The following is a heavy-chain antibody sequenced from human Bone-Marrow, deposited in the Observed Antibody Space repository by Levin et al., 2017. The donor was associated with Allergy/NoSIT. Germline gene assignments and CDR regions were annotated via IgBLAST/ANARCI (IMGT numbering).Heavy chain of an antibody. CDR2: IDWDDDK. D-gene: IGHD5-18*01. V-gene: IGHV2-70*11. Sequence: SGPTLVKPKQTLTLTCTFSGFSLRTSGMSVSWIRQPPGKALEWLARIDWDDDKYYSPSLKTRLTLSQNTSKYRVRHTQTKTEPVETATEYCTRTSLEYSYDSDYWGQGRLVTGSS. CDR3: TRTSLEYSYDSDY. J-gene: IGHJ4*02. CDR1: GFSLRTSGMS.